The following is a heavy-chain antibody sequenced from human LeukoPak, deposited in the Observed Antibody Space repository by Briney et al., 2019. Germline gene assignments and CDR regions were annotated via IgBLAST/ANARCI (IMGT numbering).Heavy chain of an antibody. J-gene: IGHJ4*02. D-gene: IGHD3-10*01. CDR2: INTNTGNP. CDR1: GYTFTSYA. V-gene: IGHV7-4-1*02. CDR3: ARYYYGSGSWLGGSSEPPD. Sequence: ASVKVSCKASGYTFTSYAMNWVRQAPGQGLEWMGWINTNTGNPTYAQGFTGRFVFSLDTSVSTAYLQISSLKAEDTAVYYCARYYYGSGSWLGGSSEPPDWGQGTLVTVSS.